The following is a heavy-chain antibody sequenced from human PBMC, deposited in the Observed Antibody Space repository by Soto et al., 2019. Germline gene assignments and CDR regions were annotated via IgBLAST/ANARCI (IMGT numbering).Heavy chain of an antibody. CDR2: ISYDGSDK. D-gene: IGHD5-18*01. J-gene: IGHJ6*02. V-gene: IGHV3-30-3*01. CDR3: ARDTGPNGYNYYYFGMDV. Sequence: QVHLVESGGGVVQPGRSLRLSCAASGFTFSNYAMHWVRQAPGKGLEWVAVISYDGSDKYNANSVKGRFTISRDNSKYTLYLQMNSLRAEDTAVYYCARDTGPNGYNYYYFGMDVWGQGTTVTVSS. CDR1: GFTFSNYA.